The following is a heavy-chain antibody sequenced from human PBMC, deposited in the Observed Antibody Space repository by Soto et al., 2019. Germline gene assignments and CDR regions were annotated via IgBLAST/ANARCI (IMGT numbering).Heavy chain of an antibody. CDR1: GYTFTTQG. Sequence: QVQLVQSGSEVKKPGASVKISCKASGYTFTTQGISWVRQAPGQGLEWMGWISAYSGNTNYAQKIQGRVTMTTDTSTSTSYMELRSLRSDDTAVYYCARDLSGVTYYDRSGYSDKAFDIWGQGTMLTVSS. J-gene: IGHJ3*02. D-gene: IGHD3-22*01. CDR2: ISAYSGNT. CDR3: ARDLSGVTYYDRSGYSDKAFDI. V-gene: IGHV1-18*01.